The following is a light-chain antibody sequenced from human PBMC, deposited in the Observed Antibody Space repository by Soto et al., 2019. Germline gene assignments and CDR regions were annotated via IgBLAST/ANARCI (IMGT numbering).Light chain of an antibody. CDR1: QRVARW. V-gene: IGKV1-5*01. CDR3: QQYDTNWT. CDR2: GAS. Sequence: DIQMTQSPSTLTASVGDRAIITCRASQRVARWLAWYQQKPGKAPKVLISGASNLESGVPSRFSGSGFGTQFPLTISSLQPDDSATYYCQQYDTNWTFGQGTKVEI. J-gene: IGKJ1*01.